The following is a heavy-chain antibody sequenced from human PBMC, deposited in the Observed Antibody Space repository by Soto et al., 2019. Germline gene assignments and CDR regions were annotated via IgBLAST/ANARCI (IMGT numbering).Heavy chain of an antibody. Sequence: QVQLQESGPRLVKPSDTLSLSCAVSGYSISSSNWWGWIRQPPGKGLEWIGYIYYSGRTHFNPSLKSRVTMSVDTFKNQFSLKLSSVTAVDTAMYYCARKTDGYNPFDDWGQGTPVTVSS. CDR1: GYSISSSNW. CDR3: ARKTDGYNPFDD. V-gene: IGHV4-28*01. CDR2: IYYSGRT. J-gene: IGHJ4*02. D-gene: IGHD5-18*01.